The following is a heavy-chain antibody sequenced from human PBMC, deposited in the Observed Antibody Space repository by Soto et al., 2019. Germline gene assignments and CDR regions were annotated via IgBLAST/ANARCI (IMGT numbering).Heavy chain of an antibody. CDR1: GFTFSSYA. Sequence: EVQLLESGGGLVQPGGSLTLSCAASGFTFSSYAMSWVRQAPGKGLEWVSGIVGGGDRIFYADSVKGRVTISRDNFKNTLYLQMNSLRGEDTAVYYCAKDVIGAARRPPWALDFWGQGTLVTVSS. J-gene: IGHJ4*02. D-gene: IGHD2-15*01. V-gene: IGHV3-23*01. CDR2: IVGGGDRI. CDR3: AKDVIGAARRPPWALDF.